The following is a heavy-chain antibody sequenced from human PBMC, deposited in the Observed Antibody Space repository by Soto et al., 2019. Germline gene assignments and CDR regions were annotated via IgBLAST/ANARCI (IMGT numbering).Heavy chain of an antibody. D-gene: IGHD1-20*01. CDR1: GFSLTSPGMC. CDR2: IERDDDDK. J-gene: IGHJ6*02. Sequence: ASGPTLVNPTGTLTLTCTFSGFSLTSPGMCVSWIRQSPGKALEWLALIERDDDDKYYSTSLKTRLTISKDTRKNQVVLTMANMEPADTATYYCARSIRGPRRFNGMDVWGQGTTVTVSS. CDR3: ARSIRGPRRFNGMDV. V-gene: IGHV2-70*13.